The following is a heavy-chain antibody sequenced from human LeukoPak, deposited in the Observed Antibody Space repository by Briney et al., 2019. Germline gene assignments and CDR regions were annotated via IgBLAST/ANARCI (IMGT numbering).Heavy chain of an antibody. CDR2: IHYSGST. CDR3: ARGSGWYLY. D-gene: IGHD6-19*01. CDR1: GRSINNYY. Sequence: SETLSLTCTVSGRSINNYYWRWLRQPPRKGLEWIGYIHYSGSTNYNPSLKSRVTISVDTSKNQFSLKLNSVTAADTALYYCARGSGWYLYWGQGTLVTVSS. V-gene: IGHV4-59*01. J-gene: IGHJ4*02.